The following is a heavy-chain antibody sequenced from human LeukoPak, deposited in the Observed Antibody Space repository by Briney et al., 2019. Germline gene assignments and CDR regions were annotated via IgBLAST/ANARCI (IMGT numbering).Heavy chain of an antibody. Sequence: GGSLRLSCAASGFTFDGYTMHWVRQAPGKGLEWVSLISWDGGSTYYADSVKGRFTISRDNSKNSLYLQVNSLRTEDTALYYCAKDTGRGLDYWGQGTLVTVSS. V-gene: IGHV3-43*01. CDR2: ISWDGGST. CDR3: AKDTGRGLDY. J-gene: IGHJ4*02. D-gene: IGHD2-15*01. CDR1: GFTFDGYT.